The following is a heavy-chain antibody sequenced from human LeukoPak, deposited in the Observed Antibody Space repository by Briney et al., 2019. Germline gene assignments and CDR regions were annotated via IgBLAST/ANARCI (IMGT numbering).Heavy chain of an antibody. J-gene: IGHJ6*03. CDR3: ARDKYYYDSSGYYYYYMDV. CDR2: IYYSGST. CDR1: GGSFSGYY. V-gene: IGHV4-59*01. D-gene: IGHD3-22*01. Sequence: SETLSLTCAVYGGSFSGYYWSWIRQPPGKGLEWIGYIYYSGSTNYNPSLKSRVTISVDTSKNQFSLKLTSMTAADTAVYYCARDKYYYDSSGYYYYYMDVWGKGTTVTMSS.